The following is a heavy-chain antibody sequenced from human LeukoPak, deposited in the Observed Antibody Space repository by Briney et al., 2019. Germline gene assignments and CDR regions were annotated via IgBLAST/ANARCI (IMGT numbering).Heavy chain of an antibody. CDR3: ARDRQYVMDV. Sequence: PGGSLRLSCAASGFTFSSYWIHWVRHAPGKGLVWVSRINSDGSSTSYEDSVKGRFTISRDNARNTLYLQMNSLRAEDTAVYYCARDRQYVMDVWGQGTTVTVSS. J-gene: IGHJ6*02. V-gene: IGHV3-74*01. CDR1: GFTFSSYW. CDR2: INSDGSST.